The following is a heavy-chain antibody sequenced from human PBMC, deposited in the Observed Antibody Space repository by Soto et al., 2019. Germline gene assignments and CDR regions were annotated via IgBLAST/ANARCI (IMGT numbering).Heavy chain of an antibody. V-gene: IGHV4-31*03. J-gene: IGHJ4*02. D-gene: IGHD5-18*01. CDR3: SRGILG. CDR1: GGSINSGGYC. CDR2: ISYGGST. Sequence: QVQLQESGPGLVKPSQTLSLTCTVSGGSINSGGYCWSWIRQHPGKGLDWIGCISYGGSTSYNPSPKSRVTLSVNTVKNQFSPKPASVAAADTAVYFCSRGILGWGQGALITVSS.